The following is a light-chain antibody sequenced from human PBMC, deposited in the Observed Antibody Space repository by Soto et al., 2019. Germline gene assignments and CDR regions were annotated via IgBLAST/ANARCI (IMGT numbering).Light chain of an antibody. CDR3: QKYNSAPQT. Sequence: DIQMTQSPSSLSASVGDRVTITCRASQGISNYLAWYQQKPGKVPKLLIYAASTLQSGVPSRFSGSGSRTDFTITISSRQPEDVATYYCQKYNSAPQTFGPGTKVDLK. CDR2: AAS. J-gene: IGKJ3*01. CDR1: QGISNY. V-gene: IGKV1-27*01.